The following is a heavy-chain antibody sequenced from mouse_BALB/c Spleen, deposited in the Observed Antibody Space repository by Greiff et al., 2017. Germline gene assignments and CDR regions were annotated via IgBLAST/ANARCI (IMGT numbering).Heavy chain of an antibody. J-gene: IGHJ4*01. CDR1: GYTFTDYY. CDR3: ARRDTTYAMDY. V-gene: IGHV1-26*01. Sequence: EVQLQQSGPELVKPGASVKISCKASGYTFTDYYMNWVKQSHGKSLEWIGLVNPNNGGTSYNQKFKGKATLTVDKSSSTAYMELSSLTSEDSAVYYCARRDTTYAMDYWGQGTSVTVSS. D-gene: IGHD1-1*01. CDR2: VNPNNGGT.